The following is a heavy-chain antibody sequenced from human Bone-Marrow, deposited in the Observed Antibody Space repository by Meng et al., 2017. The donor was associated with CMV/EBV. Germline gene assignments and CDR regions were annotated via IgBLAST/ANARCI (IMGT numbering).Heavy chain of an antibody. D-gene: IGHD3-16*01. Sequence: ASVKVSCKASGYTFSGYYIHWVRQAPGQGLEWMGWINPNSGGTNSAQKFQGRVTMTRDTSISTAYMELSRLTSDDTAVYYCAPEVADTHYFDYWGQGTLVTVSS. J-gene: IGHJ4*02. CDR1: GYTFSGYY. CDR2: INPNSGGT. CDR3: APEVADTHYFDY. V-gene: IGHV1-2*02.